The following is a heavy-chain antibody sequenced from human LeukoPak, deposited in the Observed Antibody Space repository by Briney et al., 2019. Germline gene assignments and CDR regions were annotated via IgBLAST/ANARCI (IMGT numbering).Heavy chain of an antibody. V-gene: IGHV1-18*01. CDR3: ARGYCSSTSCPTNLLLFDY. J-gene: IGHJ4*02. CDR1: GYTFTSYG. Sequence: ASVKVSCKASGYTFTSYGISWVRQAPGQGLEWMGWISAYNGNTNYAQKLQGRVTMTTDTSTRTAYMELRSLRSDDTAVYYCARGYCSSTSCPTNLLLFDYWGQGTLVTVSS. D-gene: IGHD2-2*01. CDR2: ISAYNGNT.